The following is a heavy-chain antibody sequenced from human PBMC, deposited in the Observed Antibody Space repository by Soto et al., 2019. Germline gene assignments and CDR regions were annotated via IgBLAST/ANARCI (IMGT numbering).Heavy chain of an antibody. V-gene: IGHV4-31*03. Sequence: SETLSLTCIGSGGSINSGGYYWTWVRQHPGKGLEWIGYIFYSGSTYYNPSLKSRVTISADTSKNQFSLNLSSVTVADTAVYYCGITFIPYGMDVWGQGTTVTVSS. CDR1: GGSINSGGYY. CDR2: IFYSGST. D-gene: IGHD3-16*01. CDR3: GITFIPYGMDV. J-gene: IGHJ6*02.